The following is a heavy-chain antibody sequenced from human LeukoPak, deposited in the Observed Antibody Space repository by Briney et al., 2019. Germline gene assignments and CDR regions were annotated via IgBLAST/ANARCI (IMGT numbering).Heavy chain of an antibody. CDR1: GFTFSNAW. J-gene: IGHJ5*02. CDR2: IKSKTDGGTT. Sequence: GGSLRLSSAASGFTFSNAWMSWVRQAPGKGLEWVGRIKSKTDGGTTDYAAPVKGRFTISRDDSKNTLYLQMNSLKTEDTAVYYCTTPPYRSSTSCYDAWFDPWGQGTLVTVSS. D-gene: IGHD2-2*01. CDR3: TTPPYRSSTSCYDAWFDP. V-gene: IGHV3-15*01.